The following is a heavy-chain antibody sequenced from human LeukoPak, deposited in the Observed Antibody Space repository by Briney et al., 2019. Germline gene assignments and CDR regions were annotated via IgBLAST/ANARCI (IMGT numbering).Heavy chain of an antibody. CDR2: SGST. Sequence: PSETLSLTCTVSGYSISSGYYWGWIRQPPGKGLEWIGSGSTYYNLSLKSRVTISVDTSKNQFSLKLSSVTAADTAVYYCARDVSRTSWTWRWGQGTVVTVSS. D-gene: IGHD2-2*01. J-gene: IGHJ3*01. CDR1: GYSISSGYY. CDR3: ARDVSRTSWTWR. V-gene: IGHV4-38-2*02.